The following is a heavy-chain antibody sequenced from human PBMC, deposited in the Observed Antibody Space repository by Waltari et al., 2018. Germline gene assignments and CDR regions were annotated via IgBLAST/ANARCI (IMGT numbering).Heavy chain of an antibody. Sequence: EVQLVESGGGLVQPGGSLRLSCAVSGFTFSNFWMHGVRQAPGEGLVWVSRINKDGSSTTYTDSVKGRFTISRDNAKNTLYLQMNSLRAEDTAVYYCARTLRSFDLWGRGTLVTVSS. CDR1: GFTFSNFW. D-gene: IGHD2-15*01. V-gene: IGHV3-74*01. CDR3: ARTLRSFDL. J-gene: IGHJ2*01. CDR2: INKDGSST.